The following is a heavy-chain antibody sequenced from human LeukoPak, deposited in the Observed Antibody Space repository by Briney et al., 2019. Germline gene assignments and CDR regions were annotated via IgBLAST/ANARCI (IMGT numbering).Heavy chain of an antibody. Sequence: GGSLRLSCVASGFIFSHYGMHWVRQAPGKGLEWVALLWSDESRNDYADSVKGRFTISRDVSASTLYLQMNSLRVEDTAMYYCARDYSISSAGDWGQGTLVTVSS. V-gene: IGHV3-33*01. J-gene: IGHJ4*02. D-gene: IGHD6-6*01. CDR3: ARDYSISSAGD. CDR2: LWSDESRN. CDR1: GFIFSHYG.